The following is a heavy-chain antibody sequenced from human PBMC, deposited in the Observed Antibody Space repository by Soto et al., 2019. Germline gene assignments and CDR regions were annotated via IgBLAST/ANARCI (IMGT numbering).Heavy chain of an antibody. D-gene: IGHD5-12*01. CDR2: INHSGST. CDR3: ARGGGVDIVATNWFDP. J-gene: IGHJ5*02. CDR1: GGSFSGYY. Sequence: SETLSLTCAVYGGSFSGYYWSWIRQPPGKGLEWIGEINHSGSTNYNPPLKSRVTISVDTSKNQFSLKLSSVTAADTAVYYCARGGGVDIVATNWFDPWGQGTLVTVSS. V-gene: IGHV4-34*01.